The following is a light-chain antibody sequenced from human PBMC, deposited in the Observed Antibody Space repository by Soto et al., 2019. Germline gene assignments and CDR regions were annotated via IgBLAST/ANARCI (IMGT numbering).Light chain of an antibody. V-gene: IGKV3-20*01. CDR1: QSVSNNY. CDR3: QQYGSSGT. J-gene: IGKJ1*01. CDR2: GAS. Sequence: EIVLTQSPGTLSRSPGERSTLSCSASQSVSNNYLAWYQQKPGQAPRLLIYGASNRATGIQDRFSGSGSGTDFTLTIRRLEPEDFAVYYCQQYGSSGTFGQGTKVDIK.